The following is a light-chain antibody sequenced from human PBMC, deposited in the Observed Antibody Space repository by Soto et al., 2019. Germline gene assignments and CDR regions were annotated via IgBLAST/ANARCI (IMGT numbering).Light chain of an antibody. CDR3: QQKSQTRWT. CDR2: AAS. J-gene: IGKJ1*01. CDR1: QTIIRY. V-gene: IGKV1-39*01. Sequence: DIQMTQSPSSLSASVGDRVSITCRASQTIIRYLSWYQQKPGKAPKLLISAASSLQSGVSSRFHGSRSGTDFTLTISNLQSDDFESHYCQQKSQTRWTFGLGTRGDIK.